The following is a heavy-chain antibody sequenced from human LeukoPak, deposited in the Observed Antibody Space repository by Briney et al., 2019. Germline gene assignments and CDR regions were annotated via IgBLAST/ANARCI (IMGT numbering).Heavy chain of an antibody. CDR2: TKEDGSEK. CDR1: GFTFSNYW. J-gene: IGHJ4*02. Sequence: GGSLRLSCVASGFTFSNYWMNWVRQAPGKGLEWVANTKEDGSEKYYVDSVKGRFTISRDNAKNSVYLQMSSLRDEDTAVFYCARGRRDTQYQVFDYWGQGTLVAVSS. V-gene: IGHV3-7*01. CDR3: ARGRRDTQYQVFDY. D-gene: IGHD2-2*01.